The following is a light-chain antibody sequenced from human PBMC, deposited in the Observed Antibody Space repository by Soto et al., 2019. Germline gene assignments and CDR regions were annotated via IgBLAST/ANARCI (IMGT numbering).Light chain of an antibody. J-gene: IGKJ3*01. Sequence: AIRMTQSPSSFSASTGDRVTITCRASQGISSYLAWYQQKPGKAPKLLIYGASTLQSVVPSRFSGSGSGTDFTLTISCLLSEDFGTYHCQQYDSYPLTFGPGTKVYI. CDR3: QQYDSYPLT. V-gene: IGKV1-8*01. CDR2: GAS. CDR1: QGISSY.